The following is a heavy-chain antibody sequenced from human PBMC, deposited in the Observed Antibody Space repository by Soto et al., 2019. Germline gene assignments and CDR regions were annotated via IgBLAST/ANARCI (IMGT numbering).Heavy chain of an antibody. V-gene: IGHV5-51*01. Sequence: GESLKISCKGSGYNFTNYWIGWVRQMPGKGLEWVGIICPGDSETRYSPSFQGQVTISADKSISAAYLQWSSLKASDTAMYYCARQEGATVLFYYGMDVWGQGTTGHRLL. D-gene: IGHD1-26*01. CDR3: ARQEGATVLFYYGMDV. CDR2: ICPGDSET. J-gene: IGHJ6*02. CDR1: GYNFTNYW.